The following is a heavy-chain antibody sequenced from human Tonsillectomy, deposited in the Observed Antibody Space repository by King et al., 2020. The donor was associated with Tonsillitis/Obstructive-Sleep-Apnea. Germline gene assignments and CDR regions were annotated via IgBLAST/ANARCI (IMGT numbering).Heavy chain of an antibody. CDR2: ISSSSSYI. CDR1: GFTFSSYS. Sequence: QLVQSGGGLVKPGGSLRLSCAASGFTFSSYSMNWVRQAPGKGLEWVSSISSSSSYIYYADSVKGRFTISRDNAKNSLYLKMNSLSAEDTAVYYCARGAYCSSTSCLILDAFDIWGQGTMVTVSS. J-gene: IGHJ3*02. D-gene: IGHD2-2*01. CDR3: ARGAYCSSTSCLILDAFDI. V-gene: IGHV3-21*01.